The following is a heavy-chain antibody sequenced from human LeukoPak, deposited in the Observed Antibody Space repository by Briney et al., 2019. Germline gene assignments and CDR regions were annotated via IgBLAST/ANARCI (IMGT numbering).Heavy chain of an antibody. J-gene: IGHJ4*02. CDR1: GFTFSSYA. CDR3: ARDYGYCGGRGGFDY. V-gene: IGHV3-30-3*01. D-gene: IGHD2-21*01. Sequence: PGGSLRLSCAASGFTFSSYAMHWVRQAPGKGLEWVAVISYDGSNKYYADSVKGRFTISRDNSKNTLYLQMNSLRAEDTAVYYCARDYGYCGGRGGFDYWGQGTLVTVSS. CDR2: ISYDGSNK.